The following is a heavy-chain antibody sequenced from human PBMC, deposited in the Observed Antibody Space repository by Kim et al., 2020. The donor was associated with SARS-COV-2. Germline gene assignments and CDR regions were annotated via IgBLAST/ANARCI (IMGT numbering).Heavy chain of an antibody. CDR1: GFTFSSFN. D-gene: IGHD6-13*01. V-gene: IGHV3-21*01. CDR2: ISSSGTYI. Sequence: GGSLRLSCAASGFTFSSFNMNWVRQAPGKGLEWVSSISSSGTYIYYADSVKGRFTISRDNAKNSLYLQMNSLRAEDTAVYYCAREMGRSSSLCSRGQGT. CDR3: AREMGRSSSLCS. J-gene: IGHJ4*02.